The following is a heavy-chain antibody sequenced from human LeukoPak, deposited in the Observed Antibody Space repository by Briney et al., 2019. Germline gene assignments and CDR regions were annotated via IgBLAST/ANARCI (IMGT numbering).Heavy chain of an antibody. D-gene: IGHD5-24*01. CDR1: GFTFSSYG. J-gene: IGHJ4*02. CDR3: AKDRWLQGYFDY. Sequence: PGGSLRLSCAASGFTFSSYGMSWVCQAPGKGLEWVSAISGSGGSTYYADSVKGRFTISRDNSKNTLYLQMNSLRAEDTAVYYCAKDRWLQGYFDYWGQGTLVTVSS. V-gene: IGHV3-23*01. CDR2: ISGSGGST.